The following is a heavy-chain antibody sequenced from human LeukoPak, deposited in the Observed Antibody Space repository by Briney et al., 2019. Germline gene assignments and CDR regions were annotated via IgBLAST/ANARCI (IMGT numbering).Heavy chain of an antibody. CDR2: INSNGRST. CDR1: GFTFNNYA. CDR3: ARDLRAFDI. V-gene: IGHV3-64*02. J-gene: IGHJ3*02. Sequence: PGGSLRLSCAASGFTFNNYAMHWVRQAPGKGLAFVSVINSNGRSTNYLDSVKGRFTISRDNSKNTVYLQMGSLRVEDTAMYYCARDLRAFDIWGQGTMVTVSS.